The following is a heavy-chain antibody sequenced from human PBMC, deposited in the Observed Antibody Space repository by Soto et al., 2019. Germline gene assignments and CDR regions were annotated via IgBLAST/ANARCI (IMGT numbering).Heavy chain of an antibody. V-gene: IGHV4-59*01. CDR3: ARDSNLSFFDY. Sequence: TSETLSLTCTVSGVSISSYYWSWFRQPPGKGLEWIAYIHHSGSTNQNPSLKSRVTISEDTSKNQLSLRLSPVTAADTAVYYCARDSNLSFFDYCGQGSPVTVSS. J-gene: IGHJ4*01. CDR2: IHHSGST. CDR1: GVSISSYY. D-gene: IGHD3-16*02.